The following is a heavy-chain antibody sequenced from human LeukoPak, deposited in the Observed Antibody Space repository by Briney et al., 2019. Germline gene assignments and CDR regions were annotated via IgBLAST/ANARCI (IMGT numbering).Heavy chain of an antibody. CDR2: IYPGDSDT. V-gene: IGHV5-51*01. CDR1: GYSFTNYW. J-gene: IGHJ5*02. Sequence: GESLKISCKGSGYSFTNYWIGWVRQMPGKGLEWMGVIYPGDSDTRYSPSFQGQVTISADKSISTAYLQWSSLKASDTAMYYCARRITSNWFDTWGQGTLVTVSS. CDR3: ARRITSNWFDT.